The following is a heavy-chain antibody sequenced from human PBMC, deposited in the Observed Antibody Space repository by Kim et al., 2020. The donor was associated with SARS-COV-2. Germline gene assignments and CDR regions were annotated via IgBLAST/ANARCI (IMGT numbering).Heavy chain of an antibody. CDR3: AILSGSDY. J-gene: IGHJ4*02. CDR1: GFTFSSYG. Sequence: GGSLRLSCAASGFTFSSYGMHWVRQAPGKGLEWVSVISCDGSNKYYADSVKGRFTISRDNSKNTLYLQMNSLRAGDTAVYYCAILSGSDYRGQGTLVTVS. V-gene: IGHV3-30*03. D-gene: IGHD3-10*01. CDR2: ISCDGSNK.